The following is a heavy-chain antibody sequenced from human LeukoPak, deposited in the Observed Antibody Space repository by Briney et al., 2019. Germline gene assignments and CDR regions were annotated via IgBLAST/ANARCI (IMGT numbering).Heavy chain of an antibody. CDR1: GYTFTGYY. J-gene: IGHJ4*02. D-gene: IGHD5-24*01. Sequence: ASVKVSCKASGYTFTGYYMHWVRQAPGQGLEWMGWINPNSGGTNYAQKFQGRVTMTRDTSISTAYMELSRLRSDDTAVYYCARVLRDGYNYWTIGYWGQGTLVTVSS. CDR2: INPNSGGT. CDR3: ARVLRDGYNYWTIGY. V-gene: IGHV1-2*02.